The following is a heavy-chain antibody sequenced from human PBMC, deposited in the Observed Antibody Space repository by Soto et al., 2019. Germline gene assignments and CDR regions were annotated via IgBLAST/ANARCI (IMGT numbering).Heavy chain of an antibody. D-gene: IGHD2-15*01. J-gene: IGHJ5*02. V-gene: IGHV1-3*01. CDR2: INPDNGNT. CDR1: GYTFTRYT. CDR3: ARGIATGQLDP. Sequence: QVQLVQSGAEVKKPGASVKISCKASGYTFTRYTMNWVRQAPGQRLEWMGWINPDNGNTKSSQKFQDRVIITRDTPASKAYMDLSSLRSEDTDVYYCARGIATGQLDPWGQGTLVTVSS.